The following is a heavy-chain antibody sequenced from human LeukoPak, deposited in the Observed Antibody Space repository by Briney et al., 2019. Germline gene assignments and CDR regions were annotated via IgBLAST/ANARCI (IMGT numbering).Heavy chain of an antibody. J-gene: IGHJ6*01. CDR2: ISGSGDNT. CDR3: AKMKGHPLPKYYMDV. CDR1: GFTFSSYA. V-gene: IGHV3-23*01. Sequence: QPGRSLRLSCAASGFTFSSYAMHWVRRTPGKGLEWVSGISGSGDNTLYADSVKGRFTISRDNSKNTLYLEMNSLRAEDTAIYYCAKMKGHPLPKYYMDVWGQGTTVTVSS. D-gene: IGHD1-26*01.